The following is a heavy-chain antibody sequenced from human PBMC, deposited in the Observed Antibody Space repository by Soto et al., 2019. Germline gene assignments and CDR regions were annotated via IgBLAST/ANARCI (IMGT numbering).Heavy chain of an antibody. CDR1: GFTFSSYA. CDR2: ISGSGGST. V-gene: IGHV3-23*01. CDR3: AKDSIEVVPAATIFDY. J-gene: IGHJ4*02. D-gene: IGHD2-2*01. Sequence: EVQLLESGGGLVQPGGSLRLSCAASGFTFSSYAMSWVRQAPGKGLEWVSAISGSGGSTYYADSVKGRFTISRDNSKNTLYLQMNSLRAEDTAVYYCAKDSIEVVPAATIFDYWGQGTLVTVSS.